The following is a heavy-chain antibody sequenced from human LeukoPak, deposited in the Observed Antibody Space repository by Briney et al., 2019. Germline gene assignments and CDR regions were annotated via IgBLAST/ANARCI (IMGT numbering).Heavy chain of an antibody. V-gene: IGHV3-66*01. CDR2: IYSDGST. CDR1: GFTVSNNW. D-gene: IGHD2-2*01. J-gene: IGHJ5*02. Sequence: GGPLRLSCAASGFTVSNNWMTWVRQAPGKGLEWVSLIYSDGSTYYADSVKGRFTISRDHSKNTLYLQMNSLRAEDTAVYYCARDPSAVRANTYAWGQGTLVTVSS. CDR3: ARDPSAVRANTYA.